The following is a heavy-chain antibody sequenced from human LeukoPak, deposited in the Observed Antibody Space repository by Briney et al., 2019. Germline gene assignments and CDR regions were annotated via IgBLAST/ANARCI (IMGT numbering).Heavy chain of an antibody. J-gene: IGHJ4*02. CDR1: GFTFSSYW. Sequence: GGSLRLSCAASGFTFSSYWMHWVRQATGKGLVWVSHINGDGSTIRYAGSVEGRFTISRDNAKNTLYLKMNSLRAEDTAVYYCVRVVHSWDLGYWGQGTLVTVSS. CDR3: VRVVHSWDLGY. V-gene: IGHV3-74*01. CDR2: INGDGSTI. D-gene: IGHD1-26*01.